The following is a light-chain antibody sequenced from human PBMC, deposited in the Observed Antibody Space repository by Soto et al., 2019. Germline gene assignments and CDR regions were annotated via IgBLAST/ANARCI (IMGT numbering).Light chain of an antibody. Sequence: QSALTQPASVSGSPGQSITISCTGTSSDVCGYNYGSWYQQHPGKAPKLMIYEVSNRPSGVSDRFSGSRSGNTASLTISGIQAEDESDYYCSSYTSSSTWVFGGGTKLTVL. V-gene: IGLV2-14*01. CDR1: SSDVCGYNY. J-gene: IGLJ3*02. CDR2: EVS. CDR3: SSYTSSSTWV.